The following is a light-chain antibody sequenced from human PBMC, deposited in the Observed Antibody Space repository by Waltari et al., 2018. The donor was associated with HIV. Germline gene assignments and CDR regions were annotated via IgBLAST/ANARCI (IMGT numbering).Light chain of an antibody. Sequence: QSVLTQPPSASGTPGQMVSVPCSGGNSNIGTNTSNWYQHLPGTAPNLLIYSNNQRPSGVPARFSGSRSGTSASLAISGLQSEDEADYYCAVWDDSLKGRVFGTGTKVTVL. CDR1: NSNIGTNT. V-gene: IGLV1-44*01. CDR2: SNN. CDR3: AVWDDSLKGRV. J-gene: IGLJ1*01.